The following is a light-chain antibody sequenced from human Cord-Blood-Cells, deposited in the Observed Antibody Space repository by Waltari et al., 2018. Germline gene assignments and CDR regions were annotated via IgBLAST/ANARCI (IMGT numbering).Light chain of an antibody. CDR1: QSISSY. J-gene: IGKJ1*01. CDR3: QQSYSYIWT. Sequence: EIQMTQSPYFLSASVGDRVSITCRASQSISSYLNLYPQKPGKAPKLLIYASSSLQSGVPSRFSGSGSGTDFTLTISCLQPEDLATYYCQQSYSYIWTF. V-gene: IGKV1-39*01. CDR2: ASS.